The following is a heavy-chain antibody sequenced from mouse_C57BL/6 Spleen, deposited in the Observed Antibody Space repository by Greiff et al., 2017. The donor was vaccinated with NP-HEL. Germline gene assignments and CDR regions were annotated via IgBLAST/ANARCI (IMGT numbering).Heavy chain of an antibody. CDR1: GYAFSSSW. J-gene: IGHJ4*01. D-gene: IGHD3-3*01. CDR3: ARYGDSSNAMDY. Sequence: VKLQQSGPELVKPGASVKISCKASGYAFSSSWMNWVKQRPGKGLEWIGRIYPGDGDTNYNGKFKGKATLTADKSSSTAYMQLSSLTSEDSAVYFGARYGDSSNAMDYWGQGTSVTVSS. CDR2: IYPGDGDT. V-gene: IGHV1-82*01.